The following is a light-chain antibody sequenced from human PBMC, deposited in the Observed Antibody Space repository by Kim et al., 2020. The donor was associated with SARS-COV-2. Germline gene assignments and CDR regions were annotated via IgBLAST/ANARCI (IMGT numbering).Light chain of an antibody. CDR1: NSDVGTYNY. J-gene: IGLJ1*01. CDR3: ISYATSRSYV. Sequence: QSALTQPTSVSGSPGQSITISCTGTNSDVGTYNYVSWYQQYPGKAPKLMIYDVNKRPSGVSNRFSGSKSGKTASLTISGLQAEDEADYYCISYATSRSYVFGTGTKVTVL. CDR2: DVN. V-gene: IGLV2-14*01.